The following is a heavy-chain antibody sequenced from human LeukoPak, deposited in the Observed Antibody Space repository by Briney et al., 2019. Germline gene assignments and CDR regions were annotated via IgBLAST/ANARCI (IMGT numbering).Heavy chain of an antibody. CDR1: GYTFSSYW. CDR2: INPDGSGK. D-gene: IGHD1-1*01. Sequence: GGSLRLSCTASGYTFSSYWMTWVRQAPGKGLEWVANINPDGSGKYHADSVKGRFTISRDNAKTSLFLQMNSLRAEDTAVYYCARHLNWAFDSWGQGTLVTVSS. V-gene: IGHV3-7*01. J-gene: IGHJ4*02. CDR3: ARHLNWAFDS.